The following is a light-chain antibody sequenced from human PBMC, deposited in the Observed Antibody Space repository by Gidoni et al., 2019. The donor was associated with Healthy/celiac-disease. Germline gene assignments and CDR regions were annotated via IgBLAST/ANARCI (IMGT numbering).Light chain of an antibody. J-gene: IGLJ2*01. CDR1: SSDVGGYNY. Sequence: QSALTHTAPVSGSPGRSINIPCTGTSSDVGGYNYVPWYQQHPAKAPKLMIYDVSHRPSGVSNRFSGSKSGNTASLTISGLQAEDEADYYCSSYTSSSTYAVFGGGTKLPVL. V-gene: IGLV2-14*01. CDR2: DVS. CDR3: SSYTSSSTYAV.